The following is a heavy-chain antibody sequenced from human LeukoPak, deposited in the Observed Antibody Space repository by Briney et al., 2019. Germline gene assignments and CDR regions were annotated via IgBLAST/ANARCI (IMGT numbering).Heavy chain of an antibody. CDR3: AYYDSSGYSSGWFDP. Sequence: SETLSLTCTVSGGSIRSYYWSWIRQPPGKGLEWIGYIYYSGSTNYNPSLKSRVTISVDTSKNQFSLKLSSVTAADTAVYYCAYYDSSGYSSGWFDPWGQGTLVTVSS. CDR2: IYYSGST. V-gene: IGHV4-59*01. D-gene: IGHD3-22*01. CDR1: GGSIRSYY. J-gene: IGHJ5*02.